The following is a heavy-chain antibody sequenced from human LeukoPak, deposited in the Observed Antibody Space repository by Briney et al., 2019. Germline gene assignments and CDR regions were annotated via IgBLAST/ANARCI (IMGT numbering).Heavy chain of an antibody. D-gene: IGHD2-15*01. J-gene: IGHJ4*02. Sequence: ASVKVSCKASGYTFTSYGISWVRQAPGQGLEWMGWISAYNGNTNYAQKLQGRVTMTTDTSTSTAYTELRSLRSDDTAVYYCARVEILCSGGSCRGYYFDYWGQGTLVTVS. CDR3: ARVEILCSGGSCRGYYFDY. CDR2: ISAYNGNT. CDR1: GYTFTSYG. V-gene: IGHV1-18*01.